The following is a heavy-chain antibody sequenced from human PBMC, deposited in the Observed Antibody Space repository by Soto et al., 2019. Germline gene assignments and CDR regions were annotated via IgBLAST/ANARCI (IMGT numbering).Heavy chain of an antibody. CDR3: ARHIPSGYNDAFDI. Sequence: QITLKESGPTLVKPTQTLTLTCTFSGCSLSTSGVGVGWIRQPPGKALEWVTLIYWDDDKRYSPSLKSRITITKDTSKSHVVLTMSNMDPVDTGTYYCARHIPSGYNDAFDIWGQGTMVTVSS. V-gene: IGHV2-5*02. CDR1: GCSLSTSGVG. J-gene: IGHJ3*02. D-gene: IGHD3-9*01. CDR2: IYWDDDK.